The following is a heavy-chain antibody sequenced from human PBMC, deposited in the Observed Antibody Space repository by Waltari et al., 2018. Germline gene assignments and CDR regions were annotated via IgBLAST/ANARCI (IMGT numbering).Heavy chain of an antibody. D-gene: IGHD5-12*01. CDR3: ARGEMATIHHSLDY. CDR1: GGTVSSYA. J-gene: IGHJ4*02. CDR2: ISAIFGTA. Sequence: QVQLVQSGAEVKKPGSSVKVSCKASGGTVSSYATSWVRQAPGQGLVWMGGISAIFGTANYAKKFQGRVTITADESTSTAYMELSSLRSEDTAVYDCARGEMATIHHSLDYWGQGTLVTVSS. V-gene: IGHV1-69*01.